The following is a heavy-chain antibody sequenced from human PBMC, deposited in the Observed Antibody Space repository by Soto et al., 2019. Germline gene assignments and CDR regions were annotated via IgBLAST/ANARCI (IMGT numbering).Heavy chain of an antibody. Sequence: QLQLQESGPGLVKPSETLSLTCTVSGGSISSSSYYWGWIRQPPGKGLEWIGSIYYSGSTYYNPSLKCRVTISVDTSNNQFSLKLSSVTAADTAVYYCAITYYDILTGYYTSGAFDIWGQGTMVTVSS. CDR1: GGSISSSSYY. J-gene: IGHJ3*02. CDR3: AITYYDILTGYYTSGAFDI. CDR2: IYYSGST. D-gene: IGHD3-9*01. V-gene: IGHV4-39*01.